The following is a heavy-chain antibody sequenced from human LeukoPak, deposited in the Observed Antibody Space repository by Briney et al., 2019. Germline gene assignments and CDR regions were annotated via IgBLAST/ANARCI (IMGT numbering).Heavy chain of an antibody. D-gene: IGHD2-2*01. V-gene: IGHV4-34*01. CDR2: INHSGST. Sequence: SETLSLTCAVYGGSFSGYYWSWIRQPPGKGLEWIGEINHSGSTNYNPSLKSRVTISVDTSKNQFSLKLSSVTAADTAVYYCARARVVPAAINWFDPWGQGILVTVSS. CDR1: GGSFSGYY. J-gene: IGHJ5*02. CDR3: ARARVVPAAINWFDP.